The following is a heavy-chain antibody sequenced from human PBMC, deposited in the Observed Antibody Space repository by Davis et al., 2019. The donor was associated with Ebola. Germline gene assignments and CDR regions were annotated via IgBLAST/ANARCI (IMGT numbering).Heavy chain of an antibody. V-gene: IGHV1-69*13. D-gene: IGHD6-13*01. Sequence: SVKVSCKASGCTFSSYAISWVRQAPGQGLEWMGGIIPIFGTANYAQKFQGRVTITADESTSTAYMELSSLRSEDTAVYYCALGRSSSWYHWFDPWGQGTLVTVSS. CDR1: GCTFSSYA. J-gene: IGHJ5*02. CDR2: IIPIFGTA. CDR3: ALGRSSSWYHWFDP.